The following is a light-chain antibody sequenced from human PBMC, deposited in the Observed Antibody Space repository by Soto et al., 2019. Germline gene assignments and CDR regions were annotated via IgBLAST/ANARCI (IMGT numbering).Light chain of an antibody. Sequence: DIQMTQSPYSLSASVGDRVTITCRASPSISSYLNWYQQKPGKAPKLLIYAASSLQSGVPSRFSGSGYGTNFPLTISSLEPEDFATYYCQQSYSTPRGAFGQGTEVEIK. J-gene: IGKJ1*01. CDR1: PSISSY. V-gene: IGKV1-39*01. CDR3: QQSYSTPRGA. CDR2: AAS.